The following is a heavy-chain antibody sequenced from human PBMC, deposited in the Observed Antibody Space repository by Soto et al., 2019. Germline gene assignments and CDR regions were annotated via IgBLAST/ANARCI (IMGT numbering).Heavy chain of an antibody. CDR3: ARSGYSSGWKFFDY. Sequence: SETLSLTCTVSGGSISSYYWSWIRQPPGKGLEWIGYIYYSGSTNYNPSLKSRVTISVDTSKNQFSLKLSSVTAADTAVYYCARSGYSSGWKFFDYWGQGTLVTVSS. V-gene: IGHV4-59*01. D-gene: IGHD6-19*01. CDR2: IYYSGST. CDR1: GGSISSYY. J-gene: IGHJ4*02.